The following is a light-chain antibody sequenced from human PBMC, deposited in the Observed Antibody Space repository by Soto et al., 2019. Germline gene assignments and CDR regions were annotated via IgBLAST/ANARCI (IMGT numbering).Light chain of an antibody. CDR1: QSLLYRDGRNF. CDR2: LAS. Sequence: DIVMTQSPLSLAVTPGEPASISCRSSQSLLYRDGRNFLDWYLQRPGQSPQVLIYLASKRASGVPDRFSGSGSGTDFTPKISRVEAEDVGIYYCMQALQTPTFGGGTRVEIK. CDR3: MQALQTPT. V-gene: IGKV2-28*01. J-gene: IGKJ4*01.